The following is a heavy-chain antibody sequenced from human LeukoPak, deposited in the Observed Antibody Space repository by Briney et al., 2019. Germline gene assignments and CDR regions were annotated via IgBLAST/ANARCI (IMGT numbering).Heavy chain of an antibody. CDR2: LYTGGGT. J-gene: IGHJ4*02. CDR3: ARRAGAYSHPYDY. CDR1: GFTFSSYS. D-gene: IGHD4/OR15-4a*01. Sequence: GGSLRLSCAASGFTFSSYSMNWVRQAPGKGLEWVSVLYTGGGTDHANSVKGRFTISRDNSKNTLYLQMNSLRAEDTAVYYCARRAGAYSHPYDYWGQGTLVTVSS. V-gene: IGHV3-53*01.